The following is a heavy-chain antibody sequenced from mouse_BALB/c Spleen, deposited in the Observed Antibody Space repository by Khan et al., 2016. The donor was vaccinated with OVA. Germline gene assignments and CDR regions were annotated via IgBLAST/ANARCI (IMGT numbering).Heavy chain of an antibody. Sequence: EVELVESGGGLVQPGGSLKLSCATSGFTFSDYYMYWVRQTPEKRLEWVAYISNRGATTYYPDTLRGRFTISRENAKNNLYLQLSRLKAEDTALYYCAREGDDGGLAYWGQGTLVTVSA. V-gene: IGHV5-12*02. D-gene: IGHD2-3*01. J-gene: IGHJ3*01. CDR3: AREGDDGGLAY. CDR1: GFTFSDYY. CDR2: ISNRGATT.